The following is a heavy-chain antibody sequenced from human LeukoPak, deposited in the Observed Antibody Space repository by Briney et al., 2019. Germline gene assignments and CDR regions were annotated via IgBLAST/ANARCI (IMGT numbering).Heavy chain of an antibody. CDR2: MNPNSGNT. CDR1: GYTFTSYD. V-gene: IGHV1-8*01. CDR3: ARGSFITMVRGPNPPLY. D-gene: IGHD3-10*01. J-gene: IGHJ4*02. Sequence: GASVEVSCKASGYTFTSYDINWVRQATGQGLEWMGWMNPNSGNTGYAQKFQGRVTMTRNTSISTAYMELSSLRSEDTAAYYCARGSFITMVRGPNPPLYWGQGTLVTVSS.